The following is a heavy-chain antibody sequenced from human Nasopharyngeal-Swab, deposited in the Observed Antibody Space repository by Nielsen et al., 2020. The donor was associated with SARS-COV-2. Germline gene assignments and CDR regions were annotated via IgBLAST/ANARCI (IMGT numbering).Heavy chain of an antibody. CDR1: GFTFFSYW. CDR3: ARGPSLGWFDP. Sequence: GGSLRLSCAASGFTFFSYWMHWVRQAPGKGLEWVSFINSDGTTTTYADSVQGRFTISRDDATNTLFLQMNSLRADDTGVYYCARGPSLGWFDPWGQGTLVTVSS. CDR2: INSDGTTT. V-gene: IGHV3-74*01. J-gene: IGHJ5*02.